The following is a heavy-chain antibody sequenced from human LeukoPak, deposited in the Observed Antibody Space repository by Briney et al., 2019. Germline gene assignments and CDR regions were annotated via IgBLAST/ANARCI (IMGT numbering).Heavy chain of an antibody. Sequence: GGSLRLSCTASGFTFSAYAMIWVRQAPGKGPEWVSAIRGGGTSEFYADSVKGRFRISRDNSKDTLFLQMNSLRAEDTAVYYCARDPNGDYIGAFDMWGPGTMVTVSS. D-gene: IGHD4-17*01. CDR1: GFTFSAYA. J-gene: IGHJ3*02. CDR3: ARDPNGDYIGAFDM. V-gene: IGHV3-23*01. CDR2: IRGGGTSE.